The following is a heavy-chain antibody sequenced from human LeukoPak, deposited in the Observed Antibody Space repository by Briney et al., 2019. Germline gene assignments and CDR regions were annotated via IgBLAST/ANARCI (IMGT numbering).Heavy chain of an antibody. V-gene: IGHV3-21*01. CDR2: ISSSSSYI. J-gene: IGHJ3*02. CDR1: GFTFSSYS. Sequence: PGGFLRLSCAASGFTFSSYSMNGVRQAPGKGLEWVSSISSSSSYIYYADSVKGRFTISRDNAKNSLYLQMNSLRAEDTAVYYCARVPQGAFDIWGQGTMVTVSS. CDR3: ARVPQGAFDI.